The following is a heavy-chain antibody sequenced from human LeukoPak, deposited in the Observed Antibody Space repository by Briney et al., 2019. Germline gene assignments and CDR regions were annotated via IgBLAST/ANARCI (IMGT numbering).Heavy chain of an antibody. CDR3: ARDRPGITMIVVETLDY. CDR2: ISAYNGNT. V-gene: IGHV1-18*04. Sequence: ASVTVSCTASGYTFTSYGISWVRQAPGQGLEWMGWISAYNGNTNYAQKLQGRVTMTTDTSTSTAYMELRSLRSDDTAVYYCARDRPGITMIVVETLDYWGQGTLVTVSS. D-gene: IGHD3-22*01. J-gene: IGHJ4*02. CDR1: GYTFTSYG.